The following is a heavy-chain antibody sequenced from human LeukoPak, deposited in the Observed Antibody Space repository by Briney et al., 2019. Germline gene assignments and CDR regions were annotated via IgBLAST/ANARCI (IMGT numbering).Heavy chain of an antibody. CDR1: GFTFDDYA. D-gene: IGHD3-10*01. Sequence: PGRSPRLSCAASGFTFDDYAMHWVRQAPGKGLEWVSGISWNSGRIGYADSVKGRFTISRDNAKNSLYLQMNSLRAEDMALYYCAKGLYGSGSYPDYWGQGTLVTVSS. V-gene: IGHV3-9*03. J-gene: IGHJ4*02. CDR3: AKGLYGSGSYPDY. CDR2: ISWNSGRI.